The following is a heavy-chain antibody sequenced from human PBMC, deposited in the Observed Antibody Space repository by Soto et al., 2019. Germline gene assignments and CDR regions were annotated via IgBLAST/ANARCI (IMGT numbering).Heavy chain of an antibody. CDR1: GGSIRNGDYY. CDR3: VTVNLVGAAYYFDY. J-gene: IGHJ4*02. V-gene: IGHV4-30-4*01. D-gene: IGHD1-26*01. CDR2: VYYSGTT. Sequence: PSETLSLTCTVSGGSIRNGDYYWGWIRQPPGKGLEWIGYVYYSGTTYSHPSLNSRVSISMDTSENQFSLRLTSVTAADTAVYYCVTVNLVGAAYYFDYWGPGTLVTVSS.